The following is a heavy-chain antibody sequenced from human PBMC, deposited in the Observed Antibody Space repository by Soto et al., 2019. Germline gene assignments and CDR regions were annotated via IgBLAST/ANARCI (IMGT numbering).Heavy chain of an antibody. V-gene: IGHV4-34*01. Sequence: SETLSLTCAVYGGSFSGYYWSWIRQPPGKGLEWIGEINHSGSTNYNPSLKSRVTISVDTSKNQFSLKLSSVTAADTAVYYCARGRVVVAATNYYYGMDVWGQGTTVTVSS. CDR3: ARGRVVVAATNYYYGMDV. J-gene: IGHJ6*02. D-gene: IGHD2-15*01. CDR1: GGSFSGYY. CDR2: INHSGST.